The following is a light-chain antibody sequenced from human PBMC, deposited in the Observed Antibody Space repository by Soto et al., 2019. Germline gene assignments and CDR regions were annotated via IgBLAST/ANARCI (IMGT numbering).Light chain of an antibody. CDR1: QSLVNNGRNTY. Sequence: EVVMTLSPLSLPVTLGQPASVSRRSRQSLVNNGRNTYLTWFQQRPGQSPRRLIYKVSNRDSGVPDRFSGSGSGTDFTLKISRVEAEDVGVYYCMQSTHCPPTFGQGTKVDIK. CDR3: MQSTHCPPT. CDR2: KVS. V-gene: IGKV2-30*01. J-gene: IGKJ1*01.